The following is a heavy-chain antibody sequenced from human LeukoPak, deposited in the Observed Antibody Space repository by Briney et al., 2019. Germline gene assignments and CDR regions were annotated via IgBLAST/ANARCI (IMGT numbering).Heavy chain of an antibody. CDR1: GDSISSGGYY. Sequence: SETLSLTCTVSGDSISSGGYYWSWIRQHPGKGLEWIGYIYYSGSTYYNPSLKSRVTISVDTSKNQFSLKLSSVTAADTAIYYCASMYSSSSYYFDYWGQGTLVTVSS. CDR3: ASMYSSSSYYFDY. J-gene: IGHJ4*02. V-gene: IGHV4-31*03. D-gene: IGHD6-13*01. CDR2: IYYSGST.